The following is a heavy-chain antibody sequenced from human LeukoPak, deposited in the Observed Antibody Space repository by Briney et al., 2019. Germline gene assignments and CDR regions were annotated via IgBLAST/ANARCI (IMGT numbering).Heavy chain of an antibody. CDR3: ARESYYYDSSGPHYYGMDV. Sequence: GGSLRLSCAASRLTLSSYTMNWVRQAPGKGLEWDSSIISSSSYIYYADSVKGRFTNSRDNDNNSLYLKMNSLRAEDTAVYYCARESYYYDSSGPHYYGMDVWGQGTTVTVSS. V-gene: IGHV3-21*01. CDR1: RLTLSSYT. CDR2: IISSSSYI. J-gene: IGHJ6*02. D-gene: IGHD3-22*01.